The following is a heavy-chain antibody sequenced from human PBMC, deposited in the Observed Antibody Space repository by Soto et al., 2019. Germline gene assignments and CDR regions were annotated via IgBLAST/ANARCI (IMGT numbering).Heavy chain of an antibody. D-gene: IGHD3-16*02. J-gene: IGHJ4*02. V-gene: IGHV3-21*01. CDR3: ARAMRLRLGELSFADY. CDR2: ISSSSSYI. CDR1: GFTFSSYS. Sequence: GGSLRLSCAASGFTFSSYSMNWVRQAPGKGLEWVSFISSSSSYIYYADSVKGRFTISRDNAKNSLYLQMNSLRAEDTAVYYCARAMRLRLGELSFADYWGQGTLVTVSS.